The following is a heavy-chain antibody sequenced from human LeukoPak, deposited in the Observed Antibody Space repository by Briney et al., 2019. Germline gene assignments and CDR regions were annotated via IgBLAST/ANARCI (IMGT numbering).Heavy chain of an antibody. J-gene: IGHJ4*02. Sequence: PSETLSLTCDVSGGSMSSSNWWSWVRQPPGKGLEWIGESYHSGSTNYNPSLKSRVTISVDKPKNQFSLKLSSVTAADTALYCCARVGSSYGYSGYFDYWGQGTLVTVSS. CDR3: ARVGSSYGYSGYFDY. D-gene: IGHD5-18*01. CDR2: SYHSGST. V-gene: IGHV4-4*01. CDR1: GGSMSSSNW.